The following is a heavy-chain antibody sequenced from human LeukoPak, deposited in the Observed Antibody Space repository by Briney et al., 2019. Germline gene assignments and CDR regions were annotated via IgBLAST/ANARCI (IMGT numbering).Heavy chain of an antibody. J-gene: IGHJ4*02. D-gene: IGHD3-16*01. CDR3: ARELRTFDS. CDR2: IKHNGDEL. Sequence: GGSLRLSCAASGFTFRGYWMTWVRQAPGKGLEWVANIKHNGDELNYVDSVEDRFTISRDNAKNSLYLHMTSLRAEDTAVYYCARELRTFDSWGQGTLVTVSS. V-gene: IGHV3-7*01. CDR1: GFTFRGYW.